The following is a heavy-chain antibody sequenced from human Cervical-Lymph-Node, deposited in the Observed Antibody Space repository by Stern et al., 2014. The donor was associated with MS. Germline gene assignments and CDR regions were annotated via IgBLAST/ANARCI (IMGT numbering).Heavy chain of an antibody. CDR3: ARDLPSAGYGMDV. V-gene: IGHV1-69*09. Sequence: VQLVQSGAEVKKPGSSVKVSCKASGDIFSTYSITWVRQAPGQGLEWMGRIIPMLGIANFAQKFQGRLTITADTSTSTAYMELSSLRSEDTAVFYCARDLPSAGYGMDVWGQGTTVTVSS. CDR2: IIPMLGIA. CDR1: GDIFSTYS. D-gene: IGHD3-10*01. J-gene: IGHJ6*02.